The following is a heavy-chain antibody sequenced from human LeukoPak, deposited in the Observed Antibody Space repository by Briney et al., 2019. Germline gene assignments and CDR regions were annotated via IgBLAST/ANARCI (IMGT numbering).Heavy chain of an antibody. J-gene: IGHJ4*02. CDR2: IYYSGST. V-gene: IGHV4-39*01. D-gene: IGHD6-13*01. CDR3: ARHVYSSSCIDY. Sequence: PSETLSLTCTVSGGSISRSSYYWGWIRQPPGKGLEWIGNIYYSGSTYYNPSLKSRVTISVDTSKNQFSLKLTSVTAADTAVYYCARHVYSSSCIDYWGQGTLVTVSS. CDR1: GGSISRSSYY.